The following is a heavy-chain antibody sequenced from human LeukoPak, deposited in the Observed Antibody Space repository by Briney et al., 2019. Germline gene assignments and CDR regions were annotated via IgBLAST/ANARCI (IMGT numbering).Heavy chain of an antibody. CDR2: ITRSGGST. J-gene: IGHJ4*02. CDR3: AKDAASHCSSTSCRYYFDY. V-gene: IGHV3-23*01. CDR1: GFTFSNYA. Sequence: GGSLRLSCAASGFTFSNYAMSWVRQAPGQGLEPVSVITRSGGSTYYADSVKGRFTISRDNSKNTLYLQMNSLRAEDTAVYYCAKDAASHCSSTSCRYYFDYWGQGTLVTVSS. D-gene: IGHD2-2*01.